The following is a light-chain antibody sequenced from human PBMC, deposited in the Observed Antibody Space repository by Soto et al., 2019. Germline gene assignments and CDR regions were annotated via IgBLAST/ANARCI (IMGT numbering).Light chain of an antibody. Sequence: QSALTQPASVSGSPGQSITISCTGTSSDVGGYNYVSWYQQHPGKAPKLMIYEVSNRPSGVSNRFSGFKSGNTASLTISGLQAEDEADYYCSSYTSSSTLSFGTGTKLTVL. J-gene: IGLJ1*01. V-gene: IGLV2-14*01. CDR2: EVS. CDR3: SSYTSSSTLS. CDR1: SSDVGGYNY.